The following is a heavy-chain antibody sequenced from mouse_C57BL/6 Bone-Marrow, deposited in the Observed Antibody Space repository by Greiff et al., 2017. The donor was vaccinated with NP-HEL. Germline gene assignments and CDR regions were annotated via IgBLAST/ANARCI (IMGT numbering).Heavy chain of an antibody. J-gene: IGHJ3*01. V-gene: IGHV5-16*01. D-gene: IGHD1-1*01. Sequence: EVKLMESEGGLVQPGSSMKLSCTASGFTFSAYYMAWVRQVPEKGLEWVANINYAGSSTYYLDSLKSRFIISRDNAKNILYLQMSSLKSEDTATYYCARGTSYGSTPFAYWGQGTLVTVSA. CDR2: INYAGSST. CDR1: GFTFSAYY. CDR3: ARGTSYGSTPFAY.